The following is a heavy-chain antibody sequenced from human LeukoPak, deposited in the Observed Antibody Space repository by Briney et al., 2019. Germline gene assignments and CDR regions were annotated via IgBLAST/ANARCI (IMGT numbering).Heavy chain of an antibody. J-gene: IGHJ2*01. V-gene: IGHV4-59*08. CDR2: IYYSGST. CDR3: TAASGSYWYFDL. CDR1: GGSISSYN. D-gene: IGHD6-13*01. Sequence: PSETLSLTCTVSGGSISSYNWSWIRQPPGKGLEWIGFIYYSGSTNYNPSLKSRLTISVDTSKSQFSLRLSSVTAADTAVYYCTAASGSYWYFDLWGRGTLVTVSS.